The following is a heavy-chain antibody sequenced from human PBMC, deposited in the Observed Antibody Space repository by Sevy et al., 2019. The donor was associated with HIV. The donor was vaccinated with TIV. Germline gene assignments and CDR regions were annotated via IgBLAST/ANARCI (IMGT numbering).Heavy chain of an antibody. CDR3: AGENAWGRGYS. CDR1: GGSITSLY. J-gene: IGHJ4*02. V-gene: IGHV4-59*08. Sequence: SDTLSLTCTVSGGSITSLYWNWIRRPPGKGLEWIANTYYNGHINYNPSLKSRVTLSLDTSKNQYSLRLSSVTAADTTMYYCAGENAWGRGYSWGQGTLVTVSS. CDR2: TYYNGHI. D-gene: IGHD1-26*01.